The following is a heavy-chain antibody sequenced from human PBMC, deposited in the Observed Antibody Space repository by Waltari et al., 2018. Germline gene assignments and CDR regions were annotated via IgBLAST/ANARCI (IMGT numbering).Heavy chain of an antibody. J-gene: IGHJ3*01. V-gene: IGHV4-39*01. CDR3: ATYIGASVGTAAFDV. D-gene: IGHD5-12*01. Sequence: GWFARPPGQGLEWIGTMSYSGATYSSPSLQSRVTISRDTSKNLLSLKLGSVTAADTAVYYCATYIGASVGTAAFDVWGLGTMVTVSS. CDR2: MSYSGAT.